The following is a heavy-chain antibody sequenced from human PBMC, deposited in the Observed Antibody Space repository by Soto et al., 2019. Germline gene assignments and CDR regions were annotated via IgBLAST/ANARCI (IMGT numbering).Heavy chain of an antibody. V-gene: IGHV4-61*01. CDR1: GDSVSRDNYY. D-gene: IGHD1-1*01. CDR2: IYSSGST. J-gene: IGHJ4*02. Sequence: QVQLQESGPGLVKPSETLSLTCTVSGDSVSRDNYYWSWIRQPPGKGLEWIGYIYSSGSTNYNPSLKSRVIISVDTSKNQFSLKLRSVTAADTAVYYCARGMDDNKVGWWGQGTLVTVSS. CDR3: ARGMDDNKVGW.